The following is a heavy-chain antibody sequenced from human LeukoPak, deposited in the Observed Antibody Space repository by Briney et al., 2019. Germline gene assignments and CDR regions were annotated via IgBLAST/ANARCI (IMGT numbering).Heavy chain of an antibody. J-gene: IGHJ4*02. CDR3: ATYRQVLLPFES. D-gene: IGHD2-8*02. CDR1: GFTFSTFA. CDR2: IFPSGGEI. Sequence: GGSLRLSCEASGFTFSTFAMIWVRQPPGKGLEWVSSIFPSGGEIHYADSVRGRFTISRDNSESTLSLQMNSLRAEDTAIYYCATYRQVLLPFESWGQGTLVTVSS. V-gene: IGHV3-23*01.